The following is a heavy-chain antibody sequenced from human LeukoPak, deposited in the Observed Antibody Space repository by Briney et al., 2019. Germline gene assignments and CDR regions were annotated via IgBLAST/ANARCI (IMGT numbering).Heavy chain of an antibody. Sequence: ASVKVSCKASGYSFTDYYMHWVRQAPGQGLEWMGWINPNSGGTNSAQKFQGRVTMTRDTSITTVYMEVSWLTSDDTAIYYCARADRLHGGPYLIGPWGQGTLVSVSS. D-gene: IGHD2-21*01. CDR2: INPNSGGT. J-gene: IGHJ5*02. V-gene: IGHV1-2*02. CDR1: GYSFTDYY. CDR3: ARADRLHGGPYLIGP.